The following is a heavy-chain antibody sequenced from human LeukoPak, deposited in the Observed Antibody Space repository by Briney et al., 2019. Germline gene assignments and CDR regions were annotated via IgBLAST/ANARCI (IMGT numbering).Heavy chain of an antibody. Sequence: GASVKVSCKASGGTFSNYAISWVRQTPGQGLEWMGRIIPIVGTADYAQKFQGRVTITADKSTSTAYMELSSLRSEDTAVYYCAREVSRFRGSGIYGGYGYFDFWGQGTLVTVSS. CDR3: AREVSRFRGSGIYGGYGYFDF. CDR1: GGTFSNYA. D-gene: IGHD4-23*01. V-gene: IGHV1-69*04. J-gene: IGHJ4*02. CDR2: IIPIVGTA.